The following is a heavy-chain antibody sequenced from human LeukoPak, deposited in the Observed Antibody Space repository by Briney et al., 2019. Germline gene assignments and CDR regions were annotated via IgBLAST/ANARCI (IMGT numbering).Heavy chain of an antibody. CDR3: ARYPRRYCSSTSCYPLGHNWFDP. Sequence: PSETLSLTCAVYGGSFSGYYWSWIRQPPGKGLEWIGEINHSGSTNYNPSLKSRVTISVDTSKNQFSLKLSSVTAADTAVYYCARYPRRYCSSTSCYPLGHNWFDPWGQGTLVTVSS. V-gene: IGHV4-34*01. CDR2: INHSGST. D-gene: IGHD2-2*01. CDR1: GGSFSGYY. J-gene: IGHJ5*02.